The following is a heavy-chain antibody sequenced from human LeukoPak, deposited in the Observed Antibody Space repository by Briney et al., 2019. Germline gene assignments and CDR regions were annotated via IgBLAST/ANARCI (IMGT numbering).Heavy chain of an antibody. CDR1: GYTFTGYY. V-gene: IGHV1-2*02. D-gene: IGHD3-10*01. Sequence: ASVKVSCKASGYTFTGYYMHWVRQAPGQGLEWMGWINPNSGGTNYAQKLQGRVTMTTDTSTSTAYMELGSLRSDDTAVYYCARAGMVRGVIRYYYYYYMDVWGKGTTVTISS. CDR2: INPNSGGT. CDR3: ARAGMVRGVIRYYYYYYMDV. J-gene: IGHJ6*03.